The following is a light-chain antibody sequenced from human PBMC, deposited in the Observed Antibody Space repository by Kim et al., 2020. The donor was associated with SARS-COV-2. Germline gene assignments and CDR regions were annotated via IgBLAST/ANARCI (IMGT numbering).Light chain of an antibody. CDR2: KDS. Sequence: PGQTASITCSGDALPKQYAYWYQQKPGQAPVLVISKDSERPSGIPERFSGSSSGTTVTLTINGVQAQDEADYYCQSADSSGTYPWVFGGGTKLTVL. CDR3: QSADSSGTYPWV. CDR1: ALPKQY. V-gene: IGLV3-25*03. J-gene: IGLJ3*02.